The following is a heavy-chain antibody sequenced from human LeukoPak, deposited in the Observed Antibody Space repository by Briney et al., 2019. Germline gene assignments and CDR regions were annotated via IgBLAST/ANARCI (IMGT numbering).Heavy chain of an antibody. CDR2: INHSGST. D-gene: IGHD6-13*01. V-gene: IGHV4-34*01. CDR1: GGSFSGYY. CDR3: ASAYSSRDY. Sequence: SETLSLTCAVYGGSFSGYYWGWIRQPPGKGLEWIGEINHSGSTNYNPSLKSRVTISVDTSKNQFSLKLSSVTAADTAVYYCASAYSSRDYWGQGTLVTVSS. J-gene: IGHJ4*02.